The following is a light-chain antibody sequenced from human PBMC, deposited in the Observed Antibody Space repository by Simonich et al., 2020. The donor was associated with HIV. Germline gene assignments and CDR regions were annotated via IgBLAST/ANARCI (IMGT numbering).Light chain of an antibody. CDR3: SSYTSSSTLV. Sequence: QSALTQPASVSGSPGQSITISCTGTSSDIVGYNYVSWYHQHPGKAPKLMIYDVSKRPSGVFNRFSGSKSGNTASLTISGLQAEDEADYYCSSYTSSSTLVFGGGTKLTVL. V-gene: IGLV2-14*03. CDR1: SSDIVGYNY. J-gene: IGLJ2*01. CDR2: DVS.